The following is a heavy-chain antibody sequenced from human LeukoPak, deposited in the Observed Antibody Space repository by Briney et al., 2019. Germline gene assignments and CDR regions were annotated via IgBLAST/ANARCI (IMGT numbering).Heavy chain of an antibody. J-gene: IGHJ6*02. V-gene: IGHV4-61*01. CDR3: ARDHGIVATNYYYYAMDV. CDR1: GDSVSSGSYF. CDR2: IYYSGST. D-gene: IGHD5-12*01. Sequence: SETLSLTCTVSGDSVSSGSYFWSWIRQPPGKGLEWIGYIYYSGSTNYNPSLESRVTISVDTSKNQFSLKLNSVTAADTAVYYCARDHGIVATNYYYYAMDVWGQGTTVTVSS.